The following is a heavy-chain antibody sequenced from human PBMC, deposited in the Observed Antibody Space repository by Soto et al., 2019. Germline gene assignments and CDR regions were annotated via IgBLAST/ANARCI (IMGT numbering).Heavy chain of an antibody. V-gene: IGHV4-61*01. J-gene: IGHJ1*01. CDR2: IYYSGST. CDR3: AREGFRYFQH. CDR1: GGSVSSGSYY. Sequence: SETLSLTCTVSGGSVSSGSYYWSWIRQPPGKGLEWIGYIYYSGSTNYNPSLKSRVTISVDTSKNQFSLELSSVTAADTAVYYCAREGFRYFQHWGQGTLVTVSS.